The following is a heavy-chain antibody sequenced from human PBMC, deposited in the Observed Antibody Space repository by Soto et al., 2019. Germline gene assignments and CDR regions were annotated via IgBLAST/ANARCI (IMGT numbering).Heavy chain of an antibody. Sequence: QVQLVQSGAEVKKPGASVKVSCKASGYTFTSYGISWVRQAPGQGLEWMGWISAYTGNTNYAQKLQGRVTMTTDTSTSTAYMELRSLRSDDTAVYYCARDRDDFWSGEPGLAYWGQGTLVTVSS. V-gene: IGHV1-18*01. CDR3: ARDRDDFWSGEPGLAY. D-gene: IGHD3-3*01. CDR1: GYTFTSYG. J-gene: IGHJ4*02. CDR2: ISAYTGNT.